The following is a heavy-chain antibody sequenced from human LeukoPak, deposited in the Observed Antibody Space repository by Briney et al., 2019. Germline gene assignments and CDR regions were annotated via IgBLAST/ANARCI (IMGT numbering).Heavy chain of an antibody. CDR1: EYTFTGYY. CDR2: INPNSGGT. D-gene: IGHD6-6*01. CDR3: ARGGQLASYYYYMDV. Sequence: GASVKVSCKASEYTFTGYYMHWVRQAPGQGLEWMGWINPNSGGTNYAQKFQGRVTMTRDTFISTAYMELSRLRSDDTAVYYCARGGQLASYYYYMDVWGKGTTVTVSS. V-gene: IGHV1-2*02. J-gene: IGHJ6*03.